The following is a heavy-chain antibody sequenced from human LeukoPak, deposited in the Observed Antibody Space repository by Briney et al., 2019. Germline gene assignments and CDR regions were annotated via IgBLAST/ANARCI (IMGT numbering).Heavy chain of an antibody. CDR3: ARSPSTYYYGSGSYYWKGYFDY. D-gene: IGHD3-10*01. J-gene: IGHJ4*02. CDR1: GGSISSGGYS. Sequence: SQTLSLTCAVSGGSISSGGYSWSWIRQPPGKGLEWIGYIYHSGSTYYNPSLKSRVTISVDRSKNQFSLKLSSVTAADTAVYYCARSPSTYYYGSGSYYWKGYFDYWGQGTLVTVSS. V-gene: IGHV4-30-2*01. CDR2: IYHSGST.